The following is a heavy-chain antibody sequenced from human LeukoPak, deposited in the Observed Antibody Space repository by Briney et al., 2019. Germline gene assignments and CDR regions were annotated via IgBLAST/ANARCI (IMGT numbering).Heavy chain of an antibody. CDR1: GFTFRSYW. D-gene: IGHD5-18*01. V-gene: IGHV3-74*01. J-gene: IGHJ4*02. Sequence: PGRSLRLSCAASGFTFRSYWMHWVRQAPGKGLVWVSRINGDGSSTSYADSVKGRFTISRDNAKNTLYLQMNSLRAEDTAVYYCARDAVGYSYGSPDYWGQGTLVTVSS. CDR3: ARDAVGYSYGSPDY. CDR2: INGDGSST.